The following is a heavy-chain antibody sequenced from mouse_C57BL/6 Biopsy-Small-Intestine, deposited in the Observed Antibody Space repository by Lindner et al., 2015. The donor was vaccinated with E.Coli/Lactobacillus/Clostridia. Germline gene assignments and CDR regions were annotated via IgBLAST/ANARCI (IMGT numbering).Heavy chain of an antibody. J-gene: IGHJ2*01. CDR3: ARKEGHDGPSFDY. CDR1: GYAFSNSW. V-gene: IGHV1-82*01. D-gene: IGHD2-2*01. Sequence: VQLQESGPELVKPGASVKISCKASGYAFSNSWMNWVKQRPGKGLEWIGRNYPGDGNTMYNGKFKGKATLTADKSSSTAYMQLSSLTSEDSAVYFCARKEGHDGPSFDYWGQGTTLTVSS. CDR2: NYPGDGNT.